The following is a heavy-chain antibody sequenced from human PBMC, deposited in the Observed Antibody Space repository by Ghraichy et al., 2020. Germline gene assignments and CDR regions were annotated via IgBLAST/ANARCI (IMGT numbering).Heavy chain of an antibody. V-gene: IGHV4-39*01. CDR3: ASLRLAQSSTQLRGVDYYYYGMDV. CDR2: IYYSGST. CDR1: GGSISSSSYY. D-gene: IGHD2-2*01. Sequence: SETLSLTCTVSGGSISSSSYYWGWIRQPPGKGLEWIGSIYYSGSTYYNPSLKSRVTISVDTSKNQFSLKLSSVTAADTAVYYCASLRLAQSSTQLRGVDYYYYGMDVWGQGTTVTVSS. J-gene: IGHJ6*02.